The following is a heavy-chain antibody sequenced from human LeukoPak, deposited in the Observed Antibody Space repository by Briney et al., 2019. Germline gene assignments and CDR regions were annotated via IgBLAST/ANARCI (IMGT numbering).Heavy chain of an antibody. J-gene: IGHJ4*02. Sequence: SETLSLTCAVSGYSISSGYYWGWIRQPPGKGLEWIGSIYHSGSTYYNPSLKSRVTISVDTSKNQFSLKLSSVTAADKAVYYCARGQWLVRVYFDYWGQGTLVTVSS. V-gene: IGHV4-38-2*01. CDR3: ARGQWLVRVYFDY. CDR1: GYSISSGYY. CDR2: IYHSGST. D-gene: IGHD6-19*01.